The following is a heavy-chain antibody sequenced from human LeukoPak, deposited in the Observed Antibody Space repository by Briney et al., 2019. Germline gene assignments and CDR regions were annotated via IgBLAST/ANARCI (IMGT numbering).Heavy chain of an antibody. CDR3: ARGTAMVRGVTTIFDY. D-gene: IGHD3-10*01. CDR2: ISSNGGST. V-gene: IGHV3-64*01. J-gene: IGHJ4*02. Sequence: GVLRLSCAASGFTFSSYAMHWVRQAPGKGLEYVSAISSNGGSTYYANSVKGRFAISRDNSKNTLYLQMGSLRAEDMAVYYCARGTAMVRGVTTIFDYWGQGTLVTVSS. CDR1: GFTFSSYA.